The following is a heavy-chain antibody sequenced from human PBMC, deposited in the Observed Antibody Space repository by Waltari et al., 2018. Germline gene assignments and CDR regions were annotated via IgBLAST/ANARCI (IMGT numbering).Heavy chain of an antibody. Sequence: QVQLQQWGAGLLKPSEPLSLTCAVYGGSFSGYYWSWIRQPPGKGLEWIGEINHSGSTNYNPSLKSRVTISVDTSKNQFSLKLSSVTAADTAVYYCARKEGGSSGWYYFDYWGQGTLVTVSS. CDR3: ARKEGGSSGWYYFDY. V-gene: IGHV4-34*01. J-gene: IGHJ4*02. CDR1: GGSFSGYY. CDR2: INHSGST. D-gene: IGHD6-19*01.